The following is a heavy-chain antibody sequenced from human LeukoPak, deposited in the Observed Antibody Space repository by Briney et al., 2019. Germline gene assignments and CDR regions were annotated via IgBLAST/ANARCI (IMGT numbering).Heavy chain of an antibody. D-gene: IGHD1-14*01. CDR3: ARHGTISSESYFDY. J-gene: IGHJ4*02. CDR2: IYYSGST. V-gene: IGHV4-59*08. Sequence: PSETLSLTCTVSGGSMSNYYWSWIRQPPGKGLEWIGYIYYSGSTNYNPSLKSRVTISVDTSKKQFSLKLSSVTAADTAVYYCARHGTISSESYFDYWGQGALVTVSS. CDR1: GGSMSNYY.